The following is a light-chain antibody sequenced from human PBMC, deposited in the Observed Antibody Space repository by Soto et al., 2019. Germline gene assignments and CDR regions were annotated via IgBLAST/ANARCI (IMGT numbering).Light chain of an antibody. CDR2: DAS. CDR1: QSVSSY. J-gene: IGKJ1*01. CDR3: QQRNKWRT. V-gene: IGKV3-11*01. Sequence: EILFTRSPSTLPLSPGERAPLSCRASQSVSSYLAWYQQKPGQAPRLLIYDASKRATGIPARLSGSGFGTVYTLTISSLEPEDFPVYYCQQRNKWRTFGQGTKVDIK.